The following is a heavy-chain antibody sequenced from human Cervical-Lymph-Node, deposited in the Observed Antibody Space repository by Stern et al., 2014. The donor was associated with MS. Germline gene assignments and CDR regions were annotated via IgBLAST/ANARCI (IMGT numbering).Heavy chain of an antibody. CDR3: ARPTTDSSGYYYYYGMDV. D-gene: IGHD3-22*01. V-gene: IGHV1-69*01. CDR2: IIPIFGTA. CDR1: GGTFSSYA. Sequence: QVQLVQSGAEVKKPGSSVKVSCKASGGTFSSYAISWGRQAPGQGLEWMGGIIPIFGTANYAQKFQGRVTITADESTSTAYMELSSLRSEDTAVYYCARPTTDSSGYYYYYGMDVWGQGTTVTVSS. J-gene: IGHJ6*02.